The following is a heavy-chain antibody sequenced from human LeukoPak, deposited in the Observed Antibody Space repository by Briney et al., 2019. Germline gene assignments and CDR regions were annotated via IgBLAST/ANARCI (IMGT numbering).Heavy chain of an antibody. Sequence: GGSLRLSCAASGFTFSTYSLHWARQAPGKGLEWVAVISRDGTNKYHADSVKGRFTISRDNSKNTLFLQMNSLRAEDTAVYYCARALPSPSGYFDYWGQGTLVTVSS. CDR3: ARALPSPSGYFDY. J-gene: IGHJ4*02. CDR1: GFTFSTYS. D-gene: IGHD7-27*01. V-gene: IGHV3-30-3*01. CDR2: ISRDGTNK.